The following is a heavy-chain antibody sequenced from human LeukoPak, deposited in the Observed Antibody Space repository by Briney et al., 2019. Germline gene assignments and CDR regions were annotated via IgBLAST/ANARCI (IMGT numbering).Heavy chain of an antibody. Sequence: GGSLRLSCAASGFTFSNYAMNWVRQAPGKGLEWVSALSGSGVSTYYADSVKGRFTISRDNSKNTLYLQMNSLRAEDTAVYYCAKDHYYYGSGSYYTYYFDYWGQGTPVTVSS. CDR2: LSGSGVST. CDR1: GFTFSNYA. D-gene: IGHD3-10*01. J-gene: IGHJ4*02. CDR3: AKDHYYYGSGSYYTYYFDY. V-gene: IGHV3-23*01.